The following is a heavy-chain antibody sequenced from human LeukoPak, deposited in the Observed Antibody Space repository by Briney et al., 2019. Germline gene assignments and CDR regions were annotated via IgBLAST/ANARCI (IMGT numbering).Heavy chain of an antibody. Sequence: GRSLRLSCAASGFTFDDYAMHWVRQAPGKGLEWVSGISWNSGSIGYADSVKGRFTISRDNAKNSLYLQMNSLRAEDTALYYCATDGDSYGGFSYYFDYWGQGTLVTVSS. J-gene: IGHJ4*02. CDR3: ATDGDSYGGFSYYFDY. V-gene: IGHV3-9*01. D-gene: IGHD5-12*01. CDR1: GFTFDDYA. CDR2: ISWNSGSI.